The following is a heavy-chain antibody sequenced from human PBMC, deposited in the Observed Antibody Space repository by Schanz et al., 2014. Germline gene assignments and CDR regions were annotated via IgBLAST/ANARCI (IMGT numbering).Heavy chain of an antibody. CDR2: FIPILDVG. D-gene: IGHD3-22*01. CDR1: RSTFSSYT. V-gene: IGHV1-69*04. J-gene: IGHJ5*02. CDR3: AREVGIYDRGWFDP. Sequence: QVQLVQSGAEVMKPGSSVKVSCKASRSTFSSYTISWVRQARGQGLEWVGRFIPILDVGNYAQQFQGRVTFTADKSSDTAYMELSSLRSEDTAVYYCAREVGIYDRGWFDPWGQGTLVIVSS.